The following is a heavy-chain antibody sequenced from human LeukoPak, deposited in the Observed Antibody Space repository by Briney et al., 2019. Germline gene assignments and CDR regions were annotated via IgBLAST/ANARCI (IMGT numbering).Heavy chain of an antibody. D-gene: IGHD3-16*01. Sequence: GESLKISCKGSGYTYTTYWIGWVRQMPGKGLEWMGIIYPGDFDTRYSPSFQGQVTISVDKSINTAYLQWRSLKASDTAMYYCARRDYVWGTYDDPWGQGTLVTVSS. CDR3: ARRDYVWGTYDDP. V-gene: IGHV5-51*01. CDR2: IYPGDFDT. CDR1: GYTYTTYW. J-gene: IGHJ5*02.